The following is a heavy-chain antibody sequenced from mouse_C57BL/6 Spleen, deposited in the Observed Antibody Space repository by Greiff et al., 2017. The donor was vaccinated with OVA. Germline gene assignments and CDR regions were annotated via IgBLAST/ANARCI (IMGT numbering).Heavy chain of an antibody. CDR3: ATLVGFAY. Sequence: VQLQQPGAELVMPGASVKLSCKASGYTFTSYWMHWVKQRPGQGLEWIGEIDPSDSYTNYNQKFKGKSTLTVDKSSSTAYMQLSSLTSEDSAVYYCATLVGFAYWGQGTLVTVSA. V-gene: IGHV1-69*01. D-gene: IGHD3-1*01. CDR1: GYTFTSYW. CDR2: IDPSDSYT. J-gene: IGHJ3*01.